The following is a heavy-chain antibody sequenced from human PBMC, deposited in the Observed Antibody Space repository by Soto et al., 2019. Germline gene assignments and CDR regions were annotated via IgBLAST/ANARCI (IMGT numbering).Heavy chain of an antibody. CDR1: GFNFKKFA. D-gene: IGHD6-19*01. CDR3: AKADGQQWLIPHLDN. J-gene: IGHJ4*02. V-gene: IGHV3-23*01. CDR2: ISCCGGSA. Sequence: GVSLRLFCVASGFNFKKFAMAWVRQAAGEGLEWVSGISCCGGSASYADSVKGRFSIARDDSKNTVSLQLNSLRVEDTAQYYCAKADGQQWLIPHLDNWGQGTLVTVS.